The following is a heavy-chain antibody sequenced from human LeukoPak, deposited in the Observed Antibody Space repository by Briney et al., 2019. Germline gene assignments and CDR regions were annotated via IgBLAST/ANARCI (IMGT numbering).Heavy chain of an antibody. Sequence: GGSLRLSCAASGFTFSSYEMNWVRKAPGKGQEWVSYISSSGSTIYYADSVKGRFTISRDNAKNSLYLQMNSLRAEDTAVYYCAELGITMIGGVWGKGTTVTISS. D-gene: IGHD3-10*02. J-gene: IGHJ6*04. V-gene: IGHV3-48*03. CDR2: ISSSGSTI. CDR1: GFTFSSYE. CDR3: AELGITMIGGV.